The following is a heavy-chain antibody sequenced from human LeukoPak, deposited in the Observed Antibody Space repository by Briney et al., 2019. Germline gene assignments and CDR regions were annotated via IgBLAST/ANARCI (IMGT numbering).Heavy chain of an antibody. CDR3: ATSFGAFSEYYFDY. V-gene: IGHV3-66*01. CDR2: IYSGGST. Sequence: GGSLRLSCAASEFTVSSNFMSWVRQAPGKGLEWVSVIYSGGSTYYADSVKGRFTISRDNSKNTLYLQMNSLTAEDTAVYYCATSFGAFSEYYFDYWGQGTLVTVSS. CDR1: EFTVSSNF. D-gene: IGHD3-10*01. J-gene: IGHJ4*02.